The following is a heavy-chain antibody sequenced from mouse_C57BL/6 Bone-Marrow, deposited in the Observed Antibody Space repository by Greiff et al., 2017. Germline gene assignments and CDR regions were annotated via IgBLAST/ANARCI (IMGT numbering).Heavy chain of an antibody. CDR3: ARSFYYGSSYEYFDV. J-gene: IGHJ1*03. Sequence: EVKVVESGGGLVQPGGSLSLSCAASGFTFTDYYMSWVRQPPGKALEWLGFIRNKANGYTTEYSASVKGRFTISRDNSQSILYLQMNALRAEDSATYYCARSFYYGSSYEYFDVWGTGTTVTVSS. V-gene: IGHV7-3*01. CDR2: IRNKANGYTT. D-gene: IGHD1-1*01. CDR1: GFTFTDYY.